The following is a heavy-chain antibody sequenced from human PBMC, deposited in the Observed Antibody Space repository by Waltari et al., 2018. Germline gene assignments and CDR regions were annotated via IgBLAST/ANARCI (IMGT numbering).Heavy chain of an antibody. V-gene: IGHV4-38-2*01. Sequence: QVQLQESGPGLVKPSETLSLTCAVSGYSISSGYYWGWIRQPPGKGLEWIGSIYHSGSTYYNPCLKSRVTISVDTSKNQFSLKLSSVTAADTAVYYCARVPSFGDYAVFGYFDYWGQGTLVTVSS. J-gene: IGHJ4*02. CDR2: IYHSGST. D-gene: IGHD4-17*01. CDR3: ARVPSFGDYAVFGYFDY. CDR1: GYSISSGYY.